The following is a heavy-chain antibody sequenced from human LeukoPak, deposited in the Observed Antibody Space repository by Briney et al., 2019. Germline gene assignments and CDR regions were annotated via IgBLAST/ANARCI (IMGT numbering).Heavy chain of an antibody. CDR1: GFTVSSSY. CDR2: IYIGGNT. J-gene: IGHJ6*02. Sequence: GGSLRLSCAASGFTVSSSYMSWVRQAPGKGLEWVSVIYIGGNTYYADSVKGRFTISRDNSKNTLYLQMNSLRAEDTAVYYCAKGVGPHYGSGSYNGQSMDVWGQGTTVTVSS. D-gene: IGHD3-10*01. V-gene: IGHV3-53*01. CDR3: AKGVGPHYGSGSYNGQSMDV.